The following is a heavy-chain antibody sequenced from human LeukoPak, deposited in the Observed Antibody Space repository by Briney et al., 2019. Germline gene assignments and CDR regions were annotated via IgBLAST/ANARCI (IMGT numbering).Heavy chain of an antibody. CDR2: IIPIFGTA. V-gene: IGHV1-69*05. J-gene: IGHJ4*02. CDR1: GGTFSSYA. Sequence: GASVKVSCKASGGTFSSYAISWVRQAPGQGLEWMGGIIPIFGTANYAQKFQGRVTITTDESTSTAYMELSSLRSEDTAVYYCARGPDTAMVPYFDYWGQGTLVTVSS. CDR3: ARGPDTAMVPYFDY. D-gene: IGHD5-18*01.